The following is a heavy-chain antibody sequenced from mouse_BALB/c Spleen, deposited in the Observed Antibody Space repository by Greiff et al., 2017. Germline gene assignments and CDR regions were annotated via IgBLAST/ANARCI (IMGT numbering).Heavy chain of an antibody. CDR1: GYSITSDYA. J-gene: IGHJ3*01. D-gene: IGHD1-1*01. Sequence: DVKLQESGPGLVKPSQSLSLTCTVTGYSITSDYAWNWIRQFPGNKLEWMGYISYSGSTSYNPSLKSRIPITRDTSKNQFFLQLNSVTTEDTATYYCARGDYYGSSFAYWGQGTLVTVSA. CDR3: ARGDYYGSSFAY. V-gene: IGHV3-2*02. CDR2: ISYSGST.